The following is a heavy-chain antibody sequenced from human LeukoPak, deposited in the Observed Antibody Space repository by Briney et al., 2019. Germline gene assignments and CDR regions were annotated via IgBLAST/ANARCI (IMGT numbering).Heavy chain of an antibody. V-gene: IGHV1-46*01. Sequence: APVKVSCKASGYTFTSYYMHWVRQAPGQGLEWMGIINPSGGSTSYAQKFQGRVTMTRDMSTSTVYMELSSLRSEDTAVYYCARQPPFYCSSTSCYKSDYYYYYMDVWGKGTTVTVSS. CDR3: ARQPPFYCSSTSCYKSDYYYYYMDV. J-gene: IGHJ6*03. CDR2: INPSGGST. CDR1: GYTFTSYY. D-gene: IGHD2-2*02.